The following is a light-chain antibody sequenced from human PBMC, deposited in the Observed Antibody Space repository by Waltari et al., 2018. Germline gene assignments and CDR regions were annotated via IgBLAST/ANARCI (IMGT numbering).Light chain of an antibody. CDR1: SGTFAANY. V-gene: IGLV6-57*03. CDR3: QSYDNNNYVV. Sequence: FVLSQPHSVSESPGKTVTISCTRSSGTFAANYVHWHQRRPGSGPTIVIYKDNERPSGVPDRFSGSADRYSGSASLTISGLRAEDEADYCCQSYDNNNYVVFGGWTKLTVL. J-gene: IGLJ2*01. CDR2: KDN.